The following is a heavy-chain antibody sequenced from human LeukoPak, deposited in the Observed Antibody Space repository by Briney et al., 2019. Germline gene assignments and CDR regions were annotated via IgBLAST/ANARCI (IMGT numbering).Heavy chain of an antibody. Sequence: GGSLRLSCAASGFTFSSYAMSWVRQAPGKGLEWVSAISGSGGSTYYADSVKGRFTISRDNAKNSLYLQMNSLRAEDTAVYYCAREEGSGWLDYWGQGTLVTVSS. CDR1: GFTFSSYA. CDR3: AREEGSGWLDY. V-gene: IGHV3-23*01. CDR2: ISGSGGST. D-gene: IGHD6-19*01. J-gene: IGHJ4*02.